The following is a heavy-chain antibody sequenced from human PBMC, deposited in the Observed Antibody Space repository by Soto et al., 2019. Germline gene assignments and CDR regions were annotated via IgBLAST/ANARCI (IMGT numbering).Heavy chain of an antibody. Sequence: SQTLSLTCAISGDSVSSNTAAWNWIRSSPSRGLEWLGRTYYRSKWYNDYAVSVKSRITINPDTSKNQFSLQLNSVTPEDTAVYYCARTKIVVPAAIPTGMDVWGQGTTVTVSS. J-gene: IGHJ6*02. CDR1: GDSVSSNTAA. V-gene: IGHV6-1*01. CDR2: TYYRSKWYN. D-gene: IGHD2-2*01. CDR3: ARTKIVVPAAIPTGMDV.